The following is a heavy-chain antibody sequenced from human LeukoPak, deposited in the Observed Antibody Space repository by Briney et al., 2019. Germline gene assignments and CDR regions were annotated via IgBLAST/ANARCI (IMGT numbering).Heavy chain of an antibody. Sequence: GGSLRLSCAASGFTLSGYEMNWVRQAPGKGLEWVSHISSSGSTIYYADSVKGRFTISRDNAKNSLYLQMNSLRAEDTAVYYCAELGITMIGGVWGKGTTVTISS. J-gene: IGHJ6*04. CDR2: ISSSGSTI. CDR3: AELGITMIGGV. D-gene: IGHD3-10*02. V-gene: IGHV3-48*03. CDR1: GFTLSGYE.